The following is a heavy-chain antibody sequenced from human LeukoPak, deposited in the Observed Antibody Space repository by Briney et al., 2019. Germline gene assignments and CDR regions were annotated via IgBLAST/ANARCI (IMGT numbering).Heavy chain of an antibody. D-gene: IGHD5-12*01. CDR1: GFTFSSYL. Sequence: RGSLRLSRAASGFTFSSYLMSWVGPAPGKGLEWVANIKDGGSEKYYVDSVTGRFTLSRDNAKNSLYLQMHSLRAEDTAVYYCASGYAAYGNWGQGTLVTVSS. CDR2: IKDGGSEK. V-gene: IGHV3-7*02. J-gene: IGHJ4*02. CDR3: ASGYAAYGN.